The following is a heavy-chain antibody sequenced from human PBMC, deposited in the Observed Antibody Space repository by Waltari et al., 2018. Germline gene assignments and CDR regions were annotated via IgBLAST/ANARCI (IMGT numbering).Heavy chain of an antibody. CDR3: ARDLVGKDDF. D-gene: IGHD2-8*02. CDR2: IDPGGRTI. Sequence: EVQLVESGGGLVQPGGSLRLHCAAPGFPFRNNWMHWVRQAPGKGLVWVARIDPGGRTINHADSVRGRFTISRDDAKDTLYLQMDSLRPEDTAVYHCARDLVGKDDFWGQGTLVIVSS. J-gene: IGHJ4*02. CDR1: GFPFRNNW. V-gene: IGHV3-74*01.